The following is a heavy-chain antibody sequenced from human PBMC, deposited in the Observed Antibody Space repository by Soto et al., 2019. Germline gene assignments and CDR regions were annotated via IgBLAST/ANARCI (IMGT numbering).Heavy chain of an antibody. CDR3: ARGRNVSPYVASDY. D-gene: IGHD2-21*01. CDR1: GFPFSNYG. Sequence: EVQLLESGGGLVQPGGSLRLSCTASGFPFSNYGMSWVRRTPGKGLEWVSVISADSARAFYADSVKGRFTISRDTSKNTLYLQMDNLRVEDTAVYYCARGRNVSPYVASDYWGQGTLVTVSS. V-gene: IGHV3-23*01. J-gene: IGHJ4*02. CDR2: ISADSARA.